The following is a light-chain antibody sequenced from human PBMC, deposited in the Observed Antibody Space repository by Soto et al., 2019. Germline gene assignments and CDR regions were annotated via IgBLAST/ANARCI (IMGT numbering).Light chain of an antibody. V-gene: IGKV3-11*01. CDR3: QQRSNWPIT. CDR1: QSVGSQ. Sequence: EIVLTESPANLSLSPGERATLSYRASQSVGSQLAWYQQRPGQSPRLLIYDVSNRATGIPARFRGSGSGTDFTLTISRLDPEDLATYYCQQRSNWPITFGQGTRLEIK. CDR2: DVS. J-gene: IGKJ5*01.